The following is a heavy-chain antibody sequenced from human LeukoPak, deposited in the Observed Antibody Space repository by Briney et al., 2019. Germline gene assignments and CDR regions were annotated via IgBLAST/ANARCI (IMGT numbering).Heavy chain of an antibody. CDR1: GFTFSSYA. J-gene: IGHJ4*02. Sequence: PGGSLRLSCAASGFTFSSYAMHWVRQAPGKGLEWVAVISYDGSNKYYADSVKGRFTISRDNSKNTLYLQMNSLRAEDTAVYYCAKDNAYYYADYWGQGTLATVSS. CDR2: ISYDGSNK. V-gene: IGHV3-30-3*01. CDR3: AKDNAYYYADY. D-gene: IGHD3-10*01.